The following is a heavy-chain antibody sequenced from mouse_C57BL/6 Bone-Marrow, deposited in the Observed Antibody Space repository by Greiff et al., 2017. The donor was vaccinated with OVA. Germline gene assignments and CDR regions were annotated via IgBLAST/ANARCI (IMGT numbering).Heavy chain of an antibody. Sequence: VQLQQSGAELVRPGASVTLSCKASGYTFTDYEMHWVKQTPVHGLEWIGAIDPETGGTAYNQKFKGKAILTADKSSSTAYMELRSLTSEDSAVYYCTPLYDGYPYAMDYWGQGTSVTVSS. V-gene: IGHV1-15*01. J-gene: IGHJ4*01. D-gene: IGHD2-3*01. CDR3: TPLYDGYPYAMDY. CDR2: IDPETGGT. CDR1: GYTFTDYE.